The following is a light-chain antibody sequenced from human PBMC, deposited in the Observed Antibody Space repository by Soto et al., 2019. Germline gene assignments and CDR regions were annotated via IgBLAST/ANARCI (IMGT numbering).Light chain of an antibody. J-gene: IGLJ2*01. CDR2: SDN. CDR1: SSNIGSND. V-gene: IGLV1-44*01. CDR3: AAWDASLTVL. Sequence: QSVLTQSPSASGTPGQRVTISCSGSSSNIGSNDVSWYQQLPGRAPQLLINSDNQRPAGVPDRFSGSKSGTSASLAISGLQSEDEADYYCAAWDASLTVLFGGGTKLTVL.